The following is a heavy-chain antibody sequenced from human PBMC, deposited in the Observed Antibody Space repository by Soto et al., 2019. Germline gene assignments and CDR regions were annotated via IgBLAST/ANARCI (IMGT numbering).Heavy chain of an antibody. CDR1: GGSISSYY. Sequence: SETLSLTCTVSGGSISSYYWSWIRQPPGKGLEWIGYIYYSGSTNYNPSLKSRVTISVDTSKNQFSLKLSSVTAADTAVYYCARGNDFWRGDLDPWGQGTLVTVSS. V-gene: IGHV4-59*01. CDR3: ARGNDFWRGDLDP. D-gene: IGHD3-3*01. CDR2: IYYSGST. J-gene: IGHJ5*02.